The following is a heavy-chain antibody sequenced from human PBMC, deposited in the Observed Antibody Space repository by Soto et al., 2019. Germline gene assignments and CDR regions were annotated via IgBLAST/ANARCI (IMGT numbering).Heavy chain of an antibody. J-gene: IGHJ5*02. Sequence: QVQLQESGPGLVKPSQTLSLTCTVSGGSISSGDYYWSWIRQPPGKGLDWIGYIYYSGSTSCNPSLTGLVSSSVDTSKTEFSQKLSSVTAADTAVYYRARTRRDVSTLAPWGQGTLITVSS. CDR3: ARTRRDVSTLAP. CDR1: GGSISSGDYY. D-gene: IGHD6-13*01. CDR2: IYYSGST. V-gene: IGHV4-30-4*01.